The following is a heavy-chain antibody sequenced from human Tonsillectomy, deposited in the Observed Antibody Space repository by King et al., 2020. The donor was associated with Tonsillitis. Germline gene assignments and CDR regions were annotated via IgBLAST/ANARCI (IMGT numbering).Heavy chain of an antibody. J-gene: IGHJ5*02. Sequence: VQLQQWGAGLLKPSETLSLTCAVYGVSFSGYYWSWIRQPPGKGLEWIGEINHSGSTNYNPSLKSRVTISVDTSKNQFSLKLSSVTAADTAVYYCARGRVATIFNWFDPWGQGTLVTVSS. CDR2: INHSGST. CDR1: GVSFSGYY. V-gene: IGHV4-34*01. D-gene: IGHD5-12*01. CDR3: ARGRVATIFNWFDP.